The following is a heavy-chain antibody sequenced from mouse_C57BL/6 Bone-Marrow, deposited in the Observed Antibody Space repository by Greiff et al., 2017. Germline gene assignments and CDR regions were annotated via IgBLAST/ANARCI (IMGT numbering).Heavy chain of an antibody. CDR2: ISYDGSN. V-gene: IGHV3-6*01. J-gene: IGHJ4*01. CDR3: ASDWYYAMDY. Sequence: EVKLKESGPGLVKPSQSLSLTCSVTGYSITSGYYWNWIRQFPGNKLEWMGYISYDGSNNYNPSLKNRISITRDTSKNQFFLKLNSVTTEDTATYYCASDWYYAMDYWGQGTSVTVSS. CDR1: GYSITSGYY.